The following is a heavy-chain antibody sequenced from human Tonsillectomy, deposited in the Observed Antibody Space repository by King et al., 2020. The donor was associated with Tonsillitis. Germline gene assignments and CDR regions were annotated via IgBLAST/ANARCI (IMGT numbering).Heavy chain of an antibody. J-gene: IGHJ4*02. CDR2: ISVSGGST. Sequence: VQLVESGGGLVQPGGSLRLSCAASGLPFNNYDMNWVRQAPGKGLEWVSVISVSGGSTHYSDSVKGRFTISRDNSKNTLYLQMNSLRAEDTAVYYCAIAYSSASYFFDYWGQGPLVTVSS. D-gene: IGHD5-18*01. CDR1: GLPFNNYD. CDR3: AIAYSSASYFFDY. V-gene: IGHV3-23*04.